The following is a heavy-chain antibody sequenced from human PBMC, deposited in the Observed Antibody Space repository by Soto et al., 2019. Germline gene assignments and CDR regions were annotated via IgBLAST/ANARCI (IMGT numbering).Heavy chain of an antibody. Sequence: EVQLLESGGGLVQPGGSLRLSCAASGFTSSSYAMSWVRQAPGKGLEWVSAISGSGGSTYYADSVKGRFTISRDNSKNTLYLQMNSLRAEDTAVYYCAKDRRRSTSCYQHWGQGTLVTVSS. V-gene: IGHV3-23*01. CDR3: AKDRRRSTSCYQH. CDR2: ISGSGGST. CDR1: GFTSSSYA. D-gene: IGHD2-2*01. J-gene: IGHJ1*01.